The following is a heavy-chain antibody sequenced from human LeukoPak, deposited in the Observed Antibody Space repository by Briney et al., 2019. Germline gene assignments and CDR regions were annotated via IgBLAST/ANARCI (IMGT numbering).Heavy chain of an antibody. CDR2: INSDGSST. D-gene: IGHD6-19*01. V-gene: IGHV3-74*01. Sequence: GGSLRLSCAASGFTFSSYWMHWVRQAPGKGLVWVSRINSDGSSTSYADSVKGRFTISRDNAKNALYLQMNSLRAEDTAVYYCARDRGQSSGWYYYYYYYMDVWGKGTTVTISS. CDR1: GFTFSSYW. J-gene: IGHJ6*03. CDR3: ARDRGQSSGWYYYYYYYMDV.